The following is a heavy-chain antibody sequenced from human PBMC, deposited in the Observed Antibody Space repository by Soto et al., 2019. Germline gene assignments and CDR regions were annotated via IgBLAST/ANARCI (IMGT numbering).Heavy chain of an antibody. V-gene: IGHV1-8*01. J-gene: IGHJ4*02. Sequence: ASVKVSCKASGYTFTSYDINWVRQATGQGLEWMGWMNPNSGNTGYAQKFQGRVTMTRNTSISTAYMELSSLRSEDTAVYYCATFCTNGVCYDYWGQGTLVTVSS. D-gene: IGHD2-8*01. CDR3: ATFCTNGVCYDY. CDR1: GYTFTSYD. CDR2: MNPNSGNT.